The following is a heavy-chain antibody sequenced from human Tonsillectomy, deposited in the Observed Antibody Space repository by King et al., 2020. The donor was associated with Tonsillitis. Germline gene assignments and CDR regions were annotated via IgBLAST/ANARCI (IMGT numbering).Heavy chain of an antibody. Sequence: VQLVESGGGLVQSGGSLRLSCAASGFTFSSYWMHWVRQAPGKGLVWVANRKQEGSEKYYGDSVKGRFTITRDNAKKSLYLKMNSLRAEDTAVYYCSRGGETTFDYWGQGTLVTVSS. CDR3: SRGGETTFDY. D-gene: IGHD3-16*01. J-gene: IGHJ4*02. V-gene: IGHV3-7*01. CDR1: GFTFSSYW. CDR2: RKQEGSEK.